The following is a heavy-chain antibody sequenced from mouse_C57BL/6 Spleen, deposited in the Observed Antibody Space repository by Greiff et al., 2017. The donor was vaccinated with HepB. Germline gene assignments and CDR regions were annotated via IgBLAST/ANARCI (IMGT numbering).Heavy chain of an antibody. D-gene: IGHD4-1*01. Sequence: VQLQESGPELVKPGASVKMSCKASGYTFTDYNMHWVKQSHGKSLEWIGYINPNNGGTSYNQKFKGKATLTVNKSSSTAYMELRSLTSEDSAVYYCARRKLGRDYAMDYWGQGTAVTVSS. V-gene: IGHV1-22*01. CDR3: ARRKLGRDYAMDY. J-gene: IGHJ4*01. CDR1: GYTFTDYN. CDR2: INPNNGGT.